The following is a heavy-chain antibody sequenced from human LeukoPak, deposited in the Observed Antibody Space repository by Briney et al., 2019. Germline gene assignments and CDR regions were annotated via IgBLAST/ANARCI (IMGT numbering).Heavy chain of an antibody. CDR3: ARARIAAAGQVRYFDY. D-gene: IGHD6-13*01. J-gene: IGHJ4*02. Sequence: GGSLRLSCAASGFTFSSYWMSWVRQAPGKGLEWVANIKQDGSEKYYVDSVKGRFTISRDNAKNSLYLQMNSLRAEDTAVYYCARARIAAAGQVRYFDYWGQGTLVTVSS. CDR1: GFTFSSYW. CDR2: IKQDGSEK. V-gene: IGHV3-7*01.